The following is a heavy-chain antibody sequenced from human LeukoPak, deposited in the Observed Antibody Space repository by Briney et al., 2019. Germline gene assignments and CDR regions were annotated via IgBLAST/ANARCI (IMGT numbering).Heavy chain of an antibody. D-gene: IGHD2-15*01. CDR3: ARGGSGDYSLFDY. Sequence: GGSLRLSCAASGFTFRTDSMNWVRQAPGKGLEWVSFISSSSSSIHYADSVKGRFTVSRDNAKNSLFLQMNSLRAADTAVYYCARGGSGDYSLFDYWGQGTLVSVSS. CDR2: ISSSSSSI. V-gene: IGHV3-48*04. J-gene: IGHJ4*02. CDR1: GFTFRTDS.